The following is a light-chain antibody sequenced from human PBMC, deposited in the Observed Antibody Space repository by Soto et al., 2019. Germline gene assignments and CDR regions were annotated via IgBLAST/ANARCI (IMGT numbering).Light chain of an antibody. Sequence: DIVMTQSPDSLAVSLGERATINCKSSQTVLHGSNYLAWYQQKLGQPPKLLIYWASTRESGVPDRFSGSGSGTDCTLTINTLQAEDVAVYYCQQYYTTPVTFGQGTKVEIK. CDR1: QTVLHGSNY. V-gene: IGKV4-1*01. J-gene: IGKJ1*01. CDR3: QQYYTTPVT. CDR2: WAS.